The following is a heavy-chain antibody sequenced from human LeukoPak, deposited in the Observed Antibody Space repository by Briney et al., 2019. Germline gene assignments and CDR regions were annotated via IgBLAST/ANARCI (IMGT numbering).Heavy chain of an antibody. V-gene: IGHV1-69*05. D-gene: IGHD3-10*01. CDR2: IIPIFGTA. CDR1: GGTFSSYA. J-gene: IGHJ4*02. Sequence: GASVKVSCKASGGTFSSYAISWVRQAPGQGLEWMGGIIPIFGTANYAQKFQGRVTITTDESTSTAYMELSSLRSEDTAVYYCARTVGRGPGGHFDYWGQGTLVIVSS. CDR3: ARTVGRGPGGHFDY.